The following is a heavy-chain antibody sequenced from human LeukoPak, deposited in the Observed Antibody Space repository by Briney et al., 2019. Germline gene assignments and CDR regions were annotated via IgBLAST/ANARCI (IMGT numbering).Heavy chain of an antibody. V-gene: IGHV1-2*02. J-gene: IGHJ3*02. CDR1: EYTFRGYY. Sequence: ASVNVSCKASEYTFRGYYMHWVRQAPGQGLEWMAWINPNTGDTNYPQKFHGRVTMTRDTSIRPVYIGLTKVTSDDPAVHYCSRAGAVWGSYRHDAFDIWGQGKMVTVSS. CDR3: SRAGAVWGSYRHDAFDI. CDR2: INPNTGDT. D-gene: IGHD3-16*02.